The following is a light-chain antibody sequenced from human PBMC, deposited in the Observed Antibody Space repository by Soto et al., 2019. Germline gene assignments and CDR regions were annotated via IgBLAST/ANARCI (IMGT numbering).Light chain of an antibody. CDR2: EVT. J-gene: IGLJ2*01. CDR1: GGDVGSYNF. V-gene: IGLV2-23*01. CDR3: SSYAGRSTVL. Sequence: QSALTQPASVSGSPGQSITISCTGTGGDVGSYNFVSWYQQYPGKAPKLLIFEVTKRPSGVSDRFSGSKYVNTASLTISGLLAEDEAAYYCSSYAGRSTVLFGGGTQLTVL.